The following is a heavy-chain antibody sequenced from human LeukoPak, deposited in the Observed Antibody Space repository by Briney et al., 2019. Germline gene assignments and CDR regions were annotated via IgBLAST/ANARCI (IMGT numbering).Heavy chain of an antibody. V-gene: IGHV1-2*06. CDR2: INPNSGGT. D-gene: IGHD5-24*01. CDR1: GYTFTGYY. J-gene: IGHJ4*02. CDR3: ARDNRDGYNLAY. Sequence: ASVKVSCKASGYTFTGYYMHWVRQAPGQGLEWMGRINPNSGGTNYAQKFQGRVTMTRDTSISTAYMELGRLRSDDTAVYYCARDNRDGYNLAYWGQGTLVTVSS.